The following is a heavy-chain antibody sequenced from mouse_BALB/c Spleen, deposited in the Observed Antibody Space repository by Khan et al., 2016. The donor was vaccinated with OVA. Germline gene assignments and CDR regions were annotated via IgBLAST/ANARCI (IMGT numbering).Heavy chain of an antibody. CDR3: AASSLFSDSLEY. CDR1: GYTFTSYW. J-gene: IGHJ4*01. V-gene: IGHV1-7*01. Sequence: QVQLQQSGAELAKPGASVKMSCKASGYTFTSYWMHWGKQRPGQGLEWIGYINPSTGYTEYNQKFKDKATLTTDESSSTAYMQLSSLTTEDSAVHYCAASSLFSDSLEYWGQGTSVTVSS. CDR2: INPSTGYT. D-gene: IGHD2-12*01.